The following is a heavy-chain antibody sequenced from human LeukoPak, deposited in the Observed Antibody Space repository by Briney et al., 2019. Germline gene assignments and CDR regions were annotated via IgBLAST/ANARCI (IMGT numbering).Heavy chain of an antibody. V-gene: IGHV4-59*12. CDR2: IYYSGST. CDR3: ARRQGYYGSGSLSD. CDR1: GGSISIYY. Sequence: SETLSLTCTVSGGSISIYYWSWVRQPPGKGLEWIGNIYYSGSTNYNPSLKSRVTISVDTSKNQFSLKLSSVTAADTAVYYCARRQGYYGSGSLSDWGQGTLVTVSS. D-gene: IGHD3-10*01. J-gene: IGHJ4*02.